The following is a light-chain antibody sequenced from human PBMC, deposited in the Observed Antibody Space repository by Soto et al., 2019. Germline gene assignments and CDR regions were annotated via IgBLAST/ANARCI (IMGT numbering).Light chain of an antibody. J-gene: IGLJ1*01. V-gene: IGLV2-11*01. Sequence: QSALTQPRSVSGSPGQSITISCSGTSSDVGGYNYVSWYQQHPGKAPKLIIYDVTKRPSGVPDRFSGSKSGNTASLTISGLQAEDEADYYRCSYAGRYTPYVXATGTKVTVL. CDR2: DVT. CDR3: CSYAGRYTPYV. CDR1: SSDVGGYNY.